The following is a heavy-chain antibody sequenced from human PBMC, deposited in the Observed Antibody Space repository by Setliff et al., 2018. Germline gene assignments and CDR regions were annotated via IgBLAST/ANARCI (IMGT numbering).Heavy chain of an antibody. D-gene: IGHD3-3*01. V-gene: IGHV4-38-2*01. CDR1: GYSINSDCF. CDR2: ISHSGST. CDR3: VRGFTIFGVVKLERWFDP. J-gene: IGHJ5*02. Sequence: SETLSLTCAVSGYSINSDCFWGWIRQPPGKGLEWIGTISHSGSTSYNSSLKSRVTMSVDTSKNQFFLKLSSVTAADTAVYYCVRGFTIFGVVKLERWFDPWGQGTLVTVSS.